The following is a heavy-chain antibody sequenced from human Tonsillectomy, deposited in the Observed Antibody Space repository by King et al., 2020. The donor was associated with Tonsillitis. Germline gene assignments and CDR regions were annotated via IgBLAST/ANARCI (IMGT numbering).Heavy chain of an antibody. CDR1: GFTFSSYW. CDR2: INSDVSSS. Sequence: VQLVESGGGLVQPGGSLRLSCAASGFTFSSYWMHWVRQAPGKGLVWVSRINSDVSSSSCVGSVKGRLTSSSDNAKNTLYLQKNSLRAEDTAVYYCARGEGFEADYWGQGTLVTVSS. CDR3: ARGEGFEADY. J-gene: IGHJ4*02. D-gene: IGHD3-10*01. V-gene: IGHV3-74*02.